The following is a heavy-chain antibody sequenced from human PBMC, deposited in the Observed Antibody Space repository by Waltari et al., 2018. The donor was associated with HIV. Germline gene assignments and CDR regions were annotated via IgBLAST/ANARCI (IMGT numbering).Heavy chain of an antibody. CDR2: IYTSGSN. D-gene: IGHD5-12*01. J-gene: IGHJ4*02. V-gene: IGHV4-61*02. CDR1: GGSISSGSYY. Sequence: QVQLQESGPGLVKPSQTLSLTCTVSGGSISSGSYYWSWIRQPAGKGLEWIGRIYTSGSNNYNPSLKSRVTISVDTSKNQLSLKLSSVTAADTAVYYCARVSGGYVRFDYWGQGTLVTVSS. CDR3: ARVSGGYVRFDY.